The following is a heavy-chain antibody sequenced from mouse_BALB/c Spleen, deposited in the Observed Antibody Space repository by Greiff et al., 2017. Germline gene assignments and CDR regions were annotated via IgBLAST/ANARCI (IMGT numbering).Heavy chain of an antibody. CDR3: ARFLTVFAY. V-gene: IGHV1-4*02. CDR1: GYTFTSYT. CDR2: INPSSGYT. Sequence: VQLQESAAELARPGASVKMSCKASGYTFTSYTMHWVKQRPGQGLEWIGYINPSSGYTEYNQKFKDKTTLTADKSSSTAYMQLSSLTSEDSAVYYCARFLTVFAYWGQGTLVTVSA. D-gene: IGHD4-1*01. J-gene: IGHJ3*01.